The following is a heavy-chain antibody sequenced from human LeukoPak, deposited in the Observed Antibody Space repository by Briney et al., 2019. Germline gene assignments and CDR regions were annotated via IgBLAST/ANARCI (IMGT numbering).Heavy chain of an antibody. CDR1: GFTFGDYA. Sequence: GGSLRLSCTPSGFTFGDYAMSWFRQAPGKGLEWVGFIRSKASGGTTEYAASVKGRLTISRDDSESIAYLQMNSLKTEDTAVYYCTRGHSAYDPFDYWGQGTLVTVSS. CDR3: TRGHSAYDPFDY. V-gene: IGHV3-49*03. CDR2: IRSKASGGTT. J-gene: IGHJ4*02. D-gene: IGHD5-12*01.